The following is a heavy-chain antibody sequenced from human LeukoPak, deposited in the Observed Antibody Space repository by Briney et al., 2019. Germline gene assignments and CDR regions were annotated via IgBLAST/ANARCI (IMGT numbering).Heavy chain of an antibody. V-gene: IGHV4-39*07. J-gene: IGHJ4*02. CDR1: GGSISGRSYY. D-gene: IGHD2-15*01. CDR3: ARGPVVVVAATHYFDS. CDR2: FYYTGIT. Sequence: SETLSLTCSASGGSISGRSYYWGWIRQPPGKGLEWIGSFYYTGITYFNPSLKGRVTVSVDTSRKHFSLKLTSVTAADTAVYYCARGPVVVVAATHYFDSWGQGTLVTVSS.